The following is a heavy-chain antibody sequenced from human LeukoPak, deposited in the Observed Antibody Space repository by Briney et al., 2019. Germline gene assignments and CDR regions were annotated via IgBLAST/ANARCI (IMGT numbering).Heavy chain of an antibody. CDR1: GGSFSGYY. CDR3: ASSHYYDSSGYYPIYYMDV. V-gene: IGHV4-34*01. D-gene: IGHD3-22*01. J-gene: IGHJ6*03. Sequence: TSETLSLTCAVYGGSFSGYYWSWIRQPPGKGLEWIGEINHSGSTNYNPSLKSRVTISVDTSKNQFSLKLSSVTAADTAVYYCASSHYYDSSGYYPIYYMDVWGKGTTVTVSS. CDR2: INHSGST.